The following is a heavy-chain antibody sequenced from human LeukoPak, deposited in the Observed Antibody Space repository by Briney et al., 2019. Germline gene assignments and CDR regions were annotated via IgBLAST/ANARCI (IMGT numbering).Heavy chain of an antibody. D-gene: IGHD4-17*01. CDR1: GFTFSSYA. CDR2: ISGSGGST. J-gene: IGHJ4*02. V-gene: IGHV3-23*01. Sequence: GGSLRLSCAASGFTFSSYAMSWVRQAPGKGLEWVSAISGSGGSTYYADSVKGRFTISRDNSKNSLYLQMNSLRAEGTGVYYCAKSGDDYGDYYWGQGTLVTVSS. CDR3: AKSGDDYGDYY.